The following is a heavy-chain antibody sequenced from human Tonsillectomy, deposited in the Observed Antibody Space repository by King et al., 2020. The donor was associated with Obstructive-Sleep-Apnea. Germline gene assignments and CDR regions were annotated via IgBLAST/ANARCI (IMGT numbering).Heavy chain of an antibody. CDR3: ARDGVSGGADFDF. CDR2: VFASGST. J-gene: IGHJ4*02. D-gene: IGHD1-26*01. CDR1: GGSIRSFY. Sequence: VQLQESGPGLVKPSETLSLTCTVPGGSIRSFYWSWIRLPAGKGLEWIGRVFASGSTDYNPSLKSRVTRSVDTSKNQFSLKFTSVTAADTAVYYCARDGVSGGADFDFWGQGTLVTVSS. V-gene: IGHV4-4*07.